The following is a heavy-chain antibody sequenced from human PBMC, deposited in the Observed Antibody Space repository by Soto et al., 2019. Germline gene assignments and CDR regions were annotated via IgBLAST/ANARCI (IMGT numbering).Heavy chain of an antibody. V-gene: IGHV1-2*04. CDR3: ARRDSTDCSNGVCSFFYNHYMDV. Sequence: ASVETSSKASGYHFTNYHIDWVRQAPGQGLEWLGRTNPNTDLTITAHKFQGLVTMTTDTATSTASIEAPRLTSNDTAIYSCARRDSTDCSNGVCSFFYNHYMDVWRQGTTVTVSS. J-gene: IGHJ6*03. D-gene: IGHD2-8*01. CDR2: TNPNTDLT. CDR1: GYHFTNYH.